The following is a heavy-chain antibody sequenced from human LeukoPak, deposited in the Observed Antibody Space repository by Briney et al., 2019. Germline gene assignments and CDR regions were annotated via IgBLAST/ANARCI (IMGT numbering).Heavy chain of an antibody. J-gene: IGHJ4*02. Sequence: SDTLSLTCTVSGGSITNYQRSWIRQPPGKGLEWIGHITTSGTTNYNPSLKSRVTFSVDTSRDQFSLKLSFVTAADTALYYCATSYDYMVASFDRWGQGTLVTVSS. CDR1: GGSITNYQ. CDR3: ATSYDYMVASFDR. V-gene: IGHV4-4*09. D-gene: IGHD3-16*01. CDR2: ITTSGTT.